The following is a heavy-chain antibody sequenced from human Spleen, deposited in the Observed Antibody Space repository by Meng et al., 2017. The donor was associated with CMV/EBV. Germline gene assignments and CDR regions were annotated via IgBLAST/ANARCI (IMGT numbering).Heavy chain of an antibody. CDR1: GFTFVDYT. J-gene: IGHJ3*01. D-gene: IGHD2-15*01. V-gene: IGHV3-43*01. Sequence: LSLTCAASGFTFVDYTMHWVRQAPGRGLEWVSLINWDSGSKFYADSVNGRFTISRDNSKNSLYLQMYGLRSDDTAVYYCTKDLLAGAGLIAFAVWGQGTLVTVSS. CDR2: INWDSGSK. CDR3: TKDLLAGAGLIAFAV.